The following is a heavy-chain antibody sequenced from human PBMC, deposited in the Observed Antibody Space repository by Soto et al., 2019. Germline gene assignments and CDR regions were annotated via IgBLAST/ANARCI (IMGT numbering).Heavy chain of an antibody. CDR1: GLSLSTSGEA. CDR3: AHYVSSSPAGWFDP. CDR2: IYWDDDK. J-gene: IGHJ5*02. Sequence: KESGPTLVKPTQTLTLTCTFSGLSLSTSGEAVGWIRQPPGKALEWLALIYWDDDKRYNPTLKTRLTITKDTSKNQMVLALTNMDPVDTATYYCAHYVSSSPAGWFDPWGQGILVTVSS. D-gene: IGHD3-10*02. V-gene: IGHV2-5*02.